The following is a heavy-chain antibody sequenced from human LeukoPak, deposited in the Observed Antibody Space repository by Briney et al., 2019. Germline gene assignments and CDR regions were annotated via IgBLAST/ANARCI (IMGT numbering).Heavy chain of an antibody. D-gene: IGHD3-22*01. Sequence: GGSLRLSCAASGFTFSSYSMNWVRQAPGKGLEWVSSISSSSSYIYYADSVKGRFTISRDNAKNSLYLQMNSLRAEDTAVYYCAKGLYYYDSSGYSPVDYWGQGTLVTVSS. V-gene: IGHV3-21*01. J-gene: IGHJ4*02. CDR1: GFTFSSYS. CDR3: AKGLYYYDSSGYSPVDY. CDR2: ISSSSSYI.